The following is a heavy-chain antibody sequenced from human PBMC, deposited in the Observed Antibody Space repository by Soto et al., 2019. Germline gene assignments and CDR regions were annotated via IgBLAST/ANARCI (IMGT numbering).Heavy chain of an antibody. Sequence: EVQLVESGGGLVQPGGSLRLSCAASGFTFSQFWMTWVRQAPGKGLEWVANIRQDVSEKYYVDSVKGRLTISRENAKNSLFLQMNSLGVEDTAVYYCARVGVVVVAAASYDYYYYMDVWGKGTAVTVSS. CDR3: ARVGVVVVAAASYDYYYYMDV. CDR2: IRQDVSEK. CDR1: GFTFSQFW. D-gene: IGHD2-15*01. V-gene: IGHV3-7*01. J-gene: IGHJ6*03.